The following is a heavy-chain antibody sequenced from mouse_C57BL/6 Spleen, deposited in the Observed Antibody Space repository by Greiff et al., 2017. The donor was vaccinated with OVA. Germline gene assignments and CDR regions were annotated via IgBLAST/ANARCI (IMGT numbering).Heavy chain of an antibody. D-gene: IGHD1-1*01. J-gene: IGHJ3*01. Sequence: QVQLQQSGAELARPGASVKLSCKASGYTFTSYGISWVKQRTGQGLEWIGEIYPRSGNTYYNEKFKGKATLTADKSSSTAYMELRSLTSEDSAVYFCADYYGSSYEGFAYWGQGTLVTVSA. CDR1: GYTFTSYG. CDR3: ADYYGSSYEGFAY. CDR2: IYPRSGNT. V-gene: IGHV1-81*01.